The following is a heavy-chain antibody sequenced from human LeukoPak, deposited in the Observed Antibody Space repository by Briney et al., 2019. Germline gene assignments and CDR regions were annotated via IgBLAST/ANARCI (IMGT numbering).Heavy chain of an antibody. CDR3: ASGGYKYYFDY. J-gene: IGHJ4*02. CDR2: IKQDGSEK. D-gene: IGHD5-24*01. V-gene: IGHV3-7*01. Sequence: GGSLRLSCAASGFTFSSYWMSWVRQAPGKGLEWVANIKQDGSEKYYVDSVKGRFTISRDNAKNSLYLQMNSLRAEDTAVYYCASGGYKYYFDYWGQGTLVTVSS. CDR1: GFTFSSYW.